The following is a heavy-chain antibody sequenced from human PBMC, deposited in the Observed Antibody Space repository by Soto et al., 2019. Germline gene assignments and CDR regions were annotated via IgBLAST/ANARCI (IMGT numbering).Heavy chain of an antibody. D-gene: IGHD3-10*01. CDR1: GFTFSSYA. V-gene: IGHV3-23*01. CDR2: ITCGGGNT. J-gene: IGHJ4*02. CDR3: TNGGPYYSLPFDQ. Sequence: PGGSLRLSCAASGFTFSSYAMRWVRQAPGKGLEWVSAITCGGGNTNYADSVKGRFTVSRDNARNTLYLQMDSLRAEDKAVYYCTNGGPYYSLPFDQWGQGTLVTVSP.